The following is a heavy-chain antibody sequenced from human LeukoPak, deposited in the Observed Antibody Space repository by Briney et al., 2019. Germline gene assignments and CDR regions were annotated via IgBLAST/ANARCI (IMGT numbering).Heavy chain of an antibody. V-gene: IGHV1-18*01. D-gene: IGHD3-3*01. CDR2: ISAYNGNT. Sequence: ASVKVSCKASGYTFTSYGISWVRQAPGQGLEWMGWISAYNGNTNYAQKLQGRVTMTTDTSTSTAYMELRSLRSDDTAVYYCAGDKGRFLEWLLLGDSPIDPWGQGTLVTVSS. CDR3: AGDKGRFLEWLLLGDSPIDP. J-gene: IGHJ5*02. CDR1: GYTFTSYG.